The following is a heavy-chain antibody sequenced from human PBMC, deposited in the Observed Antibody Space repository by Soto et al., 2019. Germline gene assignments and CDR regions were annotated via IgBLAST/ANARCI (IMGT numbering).Heavy chain of an antibody. J-gene: IGHJ2*01. V-gene: IGHV3-53*01. CDR3: ARHGSNYFFFNAEDGIRYHCTVSAFLLNRSSDL. Sequence: RGLECVSVIYSGGSTYYADSVKVRFTIFRDNSKNTLYLQMNSLRAEDTAVYYCARHGSNYFFFNAEDGIRYHCTVSAFLLNRSSDL. CDR2: IYSGGST. D-gene: IGHD3-9*01.